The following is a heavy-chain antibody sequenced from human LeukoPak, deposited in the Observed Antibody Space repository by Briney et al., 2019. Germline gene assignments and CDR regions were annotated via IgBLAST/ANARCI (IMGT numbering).Heavy chain of an antibody. D-gene: IGHD3-9*01. Sequence: PGGSLRLSCAASGFTFRNAWMTWVRQAPGKGLEWVSAISGSGGSTYYADSVKGRFTISRDNSKNTLYLQMNSLRAEDTAVYYCAKSMDILTGYLWSLDYWGQGTLVTVSS. CDR3: AKSMDILTGYLWSLDY. J-gene: IGHJ4*02. CDR2: ISGSGGST. CDR1: GFTFRNAW. V-gene: IGHV3-23*01.